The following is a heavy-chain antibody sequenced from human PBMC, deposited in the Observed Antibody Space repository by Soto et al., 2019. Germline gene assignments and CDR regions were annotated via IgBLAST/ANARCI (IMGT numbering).Heavy chain of an antibody. CDR2: ITDSGGRT. CDR1: GFTFASHA. Sequence: GGSLRLSCAASGFTFASHAMNWVRQAPGKGLQWVSTITDSGGRTYYADSVKGRFTISRDNSKNTLSLQMNNLRAADTAVYYCARAQWVVPAPIYYFDYWGQGTLVTVSS. D-gene: IGHD2-2*01. CDR3: ARAQWVVPAPIYYFDY. V-gene: IGHV3-23*01. J-gene: IGHJ4*02.